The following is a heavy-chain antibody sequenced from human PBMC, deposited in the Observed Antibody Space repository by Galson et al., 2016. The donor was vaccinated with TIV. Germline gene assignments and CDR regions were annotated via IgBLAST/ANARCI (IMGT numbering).Heavy chain of an antibody. CDR1: GYTFTSYD. J-gene: IGHJ4*02. V-gene: IGHV1-8*02. D-gene: IGHD4-17*01. Sequence: SGYTFTSYDINWVRQATGQGLEWMGRMNPNSGNTGYAQKFRGRVTMTRNTSVRTAYMELSSLRSEDTAVYYCARSGDYGDYWGQGTLVTVSS. CDR3: ARSGDYGDY. CDR2: MNPNSGNT.